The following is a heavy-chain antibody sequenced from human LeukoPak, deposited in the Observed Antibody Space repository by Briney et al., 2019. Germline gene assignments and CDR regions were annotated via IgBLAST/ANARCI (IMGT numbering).Heavy chain of an antibody. CDR1: GFTVSRRA. CDR3: AKDHPSDGWPTFES. J-gene: IGHJ4*02. CDR2: ITNNGGKT. D-gene: IGHD2-15*01. Sequence: GGSLRLSCAASGFTVSRRAMSWVRQAPGEGLEWLASITNNGGKTYYADSVKGRFIISRDESQNTVDLTMSSLRVEDTALYYCAKDHPSDGWPTFESWGPGVLVTVSS. V-gene: IGHV3-23*01.